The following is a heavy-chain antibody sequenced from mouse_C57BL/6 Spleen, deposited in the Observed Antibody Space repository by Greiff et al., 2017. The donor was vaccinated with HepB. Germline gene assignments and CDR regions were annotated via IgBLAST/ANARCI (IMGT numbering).Heavy chain of an antibody. CDR1: GYTFTDYY. CDR3: ASGGHYGSSYDYFDY. J-gene: IGHJ2*01. CDR2: INPYNGGT. D-gene: IGHD1-1*01. V-gene: IGHV1-19*01. Sequence: EVQLVESGPVLVKPGASVKMSCKASGYTFTDYYMNWVKQSHGKSLEWIGVINPYNGGTSYNQKFKGKATLTVDKSSSTAYMELNSLTSEDAAVYYCASGGHYGSSYDYFDYWGHGTTLTVSS.